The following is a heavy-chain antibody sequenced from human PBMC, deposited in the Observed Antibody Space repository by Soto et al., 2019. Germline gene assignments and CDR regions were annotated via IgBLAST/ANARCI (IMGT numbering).Heavy chain of an antibody. CDR1: GFTFSRQG. J-gene: IGHJ4*02. Sequence: QVQLVESGGGVVQPGGSLRLSCVASGFTFSRQGMHWVRQAPGKGLEWVAVISYDGRNTYYADPVAGRFTISRDSSQNTLYLQMNSLRGDDTAVYYCARDFGASAVVGDYWGQGTLVSVSS. CDR2: ISYDGRNT. CDR3: ARDFGASAVVGDY. V-gene: IGHV3-30*03. D-gene: IGHD3-10*01.